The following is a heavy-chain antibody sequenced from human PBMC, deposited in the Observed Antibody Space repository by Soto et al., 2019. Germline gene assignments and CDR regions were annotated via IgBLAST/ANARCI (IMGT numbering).Heavy chain of an antibody. J-gene: IGHJ3*02. Sequence: ASVKVSCKASGGTFSSYAISWVRQAPGQGLEWMGGIIPIFGTANYAQKFQGRVTITADESTSTAYMELSSLRSEDTAVYYCARDTRYYYDSSGADAFDIWGQGTMVTVSS. CDR3: ARDTRYYYDSSGADAFDI. V-gene: IGHV1-69*13. CDR2: IIPIFGTA. CDR1: GGTFSSYA. D-gene: IGHD3-22*01.